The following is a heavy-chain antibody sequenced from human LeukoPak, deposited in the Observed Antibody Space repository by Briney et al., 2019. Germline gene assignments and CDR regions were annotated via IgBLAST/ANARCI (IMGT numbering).Heavy chain of an antibody. Sequence: TSETLSLTCGVYAGSLTNYFCHWIRQAPGKGLEWVGEISHGGITKHNSSLKSRVTMSQDTSKRQFSLKMNSMTAADTGVYYCGIFMDVVPGTMSWGLGTLVTVSS. V-gene: IGHV4-34*01. J-gene: IGHJ4*02. CDR3: GIFMDVVPGTMS. D-gene: IGHD3-22*01. CDR1: AGSLTNYF. CDR2: ISHGGIT.